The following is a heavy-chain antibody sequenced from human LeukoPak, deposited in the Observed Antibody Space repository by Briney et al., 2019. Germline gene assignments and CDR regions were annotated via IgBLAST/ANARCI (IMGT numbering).Heavy chain of an antibody. V-gene: IGHV1-2*02. J-gene: IGHJ4*02. CDR3: AREDALRGVLES. D-gene: IGHD3-10*01. Sequence: ASEKVSCKATGYIFTGYNMHWVRQAPQHGLEWLGWINPSSGDTRFAENFQGRVTMTGDTSIRTAYMDLSRVTCDDTAIYYCAREDALRGVLESWGQGTLVIVSS. CDR1: GYIFTGYN. CDR2: INPSSGDT.